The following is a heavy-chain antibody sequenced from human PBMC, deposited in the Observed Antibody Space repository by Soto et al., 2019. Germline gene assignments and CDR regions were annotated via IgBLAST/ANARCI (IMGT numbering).Heavy chain of an antibody. CDR3: ARDATFCLDC. Sequence: EVQLVESGGGLAQPGGSVRLSCAASGFSFNNYWMAWVRQAPGKGLEWVANINRDGGERYHADSVRGRFTIFRDNSENSLYLQMNRLRAEDTAVYYCARDATFCLDCWGRGTLVTVSS. J-gene: IGHJ4*02. CDR1: GFSFNNYW. V-gene: IGHV3-7*03. D-gene: IGHD3-16*01. CDR2: INRDGGER.